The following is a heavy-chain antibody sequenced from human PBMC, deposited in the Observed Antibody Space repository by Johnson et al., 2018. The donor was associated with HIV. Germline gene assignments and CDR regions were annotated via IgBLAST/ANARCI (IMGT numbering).Heavy chain of an antibody. J-gene: IGHJ3*02. CDR2: IRYDESNE. D-gene: IGHD5-24*01. V-gene: IGHV3-30*02. CDR1: GFTFSNYG. Sequence: QMHLVESGGGVVQPGGSLRLSCAASGFTFSNYGMYWVRQAPGKGLEWVAFIRYDESNEYYADSVKGRFTISRDNSKNTLYLQMNSLRAEDTAVYYCARGMARIAFDIWGQGTMVTVSS. CDR3: ARGMARIAFDI.